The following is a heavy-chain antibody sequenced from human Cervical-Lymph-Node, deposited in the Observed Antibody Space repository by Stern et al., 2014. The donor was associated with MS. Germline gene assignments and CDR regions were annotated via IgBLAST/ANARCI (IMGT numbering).Heavy chain of an antibody. D-gene: IGHD3-3*01. CDR3: ARDSDFSGMDV. CDR1: GGTFSSYS. CDR2: IIPILAIA. V-gene: IGHV1-69*09. Sequence: QVQLGQSGAEVKKPWSSMKVSCKASGGTFSSYSISWVRQAPGQGLEWMGRIIPILAIANYAQKFQDRITITADKSTSTAYMELSSLRSEDTAVYYCARDSDFSGMDVWGQGTTVTVSS. J-gene: IGHJ6*02.